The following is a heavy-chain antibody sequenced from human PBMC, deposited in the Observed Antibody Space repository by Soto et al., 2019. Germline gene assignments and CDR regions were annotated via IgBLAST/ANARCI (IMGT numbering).Heavy chain of an antibody. CDR1: GDSVSSNSGG. J-gene: IGHJ4*01. V-gene: IGHV6-1*01. CDR3: ARGEQYSGRIFDY. Sequence: HSQTLSLTCAITGDSVSSNSGGWSCVRQSPSRGLEWLGRTYYRSKWYYEYAVSVRGRITINPDTSKNQYSLQLNSVTPEDTAVYYCARGEQYSGRIFDYWGQGTLVTVSS. D-gene: IGHD1-26*01. CDR2: TYYRSKWYY.